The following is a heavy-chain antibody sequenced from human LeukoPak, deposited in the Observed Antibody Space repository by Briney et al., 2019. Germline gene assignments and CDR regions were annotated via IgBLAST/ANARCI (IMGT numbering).Heavy chain of an antibody. CDR3: ARDLGEVVPAAMTGDTPREGDY. D-gene: IGHD2-2*01. J-gene: IGHJ4*02. CDR1: GYTFTSYG. CDR2: ISAYNGNT. V-gene: IGHV1-18*01. Sequence: GASVMVSCKASGYTFTSYGISWVRQAPGQGLEWMGWISAYNGNTNYAQKLQGRVTMTTDTSTSTAYMELRSLRSDDTAVYYCARDLGEVVPAAMTGDTPREGDYWGQGTLVTVSS.